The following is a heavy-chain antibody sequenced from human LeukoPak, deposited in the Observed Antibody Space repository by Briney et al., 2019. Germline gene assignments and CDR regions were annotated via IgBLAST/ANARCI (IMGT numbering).Heavy chain of an antibody. D-gene: IGHD3-3*01. CDR1: GDSFSSYC. CDR3: ARDPTVITSSRITVFGVVKSPYHWFDP. Sequence: GASVKVSCKASGDSFSSYCIHWVRQAPGQGLGWMGMINPSGGSTTYAQTFQGRVTMTRDTSTRAVYMEMSSLRSEDTAVYYCARDPTVITSSRITVFGVVKSPYHWFDPWGQGTLVTVSS. CDR2: INPSGGST. J-gene: IGHJ5*02. V-gene: IGHV1-46*01.